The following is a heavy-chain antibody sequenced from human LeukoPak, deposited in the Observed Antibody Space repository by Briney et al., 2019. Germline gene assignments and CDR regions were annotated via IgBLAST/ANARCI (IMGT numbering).Heavy chain of an antibody. CDR1: GFTFSSYG. V-gene: IGHV3-30*03. CDR3: ARDVYCSSTSCYTGIDY. Sequence: GRSLRLSCAASGFTFSSYGMHWVRQAPGKGLEWVAVISYDGSNKYYADSVKGRFTISRDNSKNTLYLQMNSLRAEDTAVYYCARDVYCSSTSCYTGIDYWGQGTLVTVSS. D-gene: IGHD2-2*02. J-gene: IGHJ4*02. CDR2: ISYDGSNK.